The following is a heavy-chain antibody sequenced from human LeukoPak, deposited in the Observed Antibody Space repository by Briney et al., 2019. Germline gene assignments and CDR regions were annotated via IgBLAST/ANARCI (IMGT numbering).Heavy chain of an antibody. J-gene: IGHJ3*02. CDR1: GGSISSGSYY. V-gene: IGHV4-39*07. CDR2: INHSGST. Sequence: PSETLSLTCTVSGGSISSGSYYWSWIRQPPGKGLEWIGEINHSGSTNYNPSLKRRVTISVDTSKNQFSRKLSSVTAADTAVYYCARCRLQQMEDAFDIWGQGTMVTVSS. D-gene: IGHD5-24*01. CDR3: ARCRLQQMEDAFDI.